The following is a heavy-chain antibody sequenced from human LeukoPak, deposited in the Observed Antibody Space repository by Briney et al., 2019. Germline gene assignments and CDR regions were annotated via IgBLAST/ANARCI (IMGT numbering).Heavy chain of an antibody. Sequence: GGSLRLSCAASGFALSSHWMTWVRQVPGRGPEWVADVNRDGSETYYLDSVKGRFTISKDNAKNSLYLQMNSLRAEDTALYHCARNNGLDVWGQGTTVIVSS. V-gene: IGHV3-7*03. J-gene: IGHJ6*01. CDR1: GFALSSHW. CDR2: VNRDGSET. CDR3: ARNNGLDV.